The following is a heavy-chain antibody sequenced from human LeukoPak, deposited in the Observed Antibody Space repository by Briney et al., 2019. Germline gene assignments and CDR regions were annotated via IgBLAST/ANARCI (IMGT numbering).Heavy chain of an antibody. J-gene: IGHJ6*03. CDR3: ARGECRDGYNCGYYYYYMDV. Sequence: SVKVSCKASGGTFSSHAISWVRQAPGQGLEWMGGIIPIFGTANYAQKFQGRVTITADESTSTAYMELSSLTSEDTAVYYCARGECRDGYNCGYYYYYMDVWGKGTTVTVSS. CDR2: IIPIFGTA. CDR1: GGTFSSHA. V-gene: IGHV1-69*13. D-gene: IGHD5-24*01.